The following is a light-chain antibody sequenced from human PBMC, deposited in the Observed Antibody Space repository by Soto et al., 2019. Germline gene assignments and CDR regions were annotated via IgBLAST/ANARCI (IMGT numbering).Light chain of an antibody. V-gene: IGLV9-49*01. CDR3: GADHGSGSSFV. Sequence: QPVLTQPPSTSASLGASVTLTCTLGSFYKVDWYQQRPGKGPRFVMRVGTSGIVGSKGDGIPDRFSVAGSGLNRYLTIKNIQEEDESDYHCGADHGSGSSFVFGGGTKVTVL. J-gene: IGLJ2*01. CDR1: SFYK. CDR2: VGTSGIVG.